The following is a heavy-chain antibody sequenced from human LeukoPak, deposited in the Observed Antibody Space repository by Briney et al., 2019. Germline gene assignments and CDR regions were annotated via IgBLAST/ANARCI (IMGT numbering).Heavy chain of an antibody. Sequence: GGSLRLSCAASGFTFSSYALSWVRQAPGKGLEWVSAISGSGGSTYYADSVKGRFTISRDNSKNTLYLQMNSLRAEDTAVYYCARDRGFNWFDPWGQGTLVTVSS. J-gene: IGHJ5*02. V-gene: IGHV3-23*01. CDR2: ISGSGGST. CDR1: GFTFSSYA. CDR3: ARDRGFNWFDP.